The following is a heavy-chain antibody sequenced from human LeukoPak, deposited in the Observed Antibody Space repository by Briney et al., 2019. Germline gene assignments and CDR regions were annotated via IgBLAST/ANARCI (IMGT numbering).Heavy chain of an antibody. Sequence: GGSLRLSCAASGFTFSSYEMNWVRQAPGKGLEWVSYISSSGSTIYYADSVKGRFTISRDNAKNSLYLQMNSLRAEDTAVYYCARDRMMDYYYYYYMDVWGKGTTVTVSS. CDR2: ISSSGSTI. J-gene: IGHJ6*03. D-gene: IGHD2-15*01. CDR1: GFTFSSYE. CDR3: ARDRMMDYYYYYYMDV. V-gene: IGHV3-48*03.